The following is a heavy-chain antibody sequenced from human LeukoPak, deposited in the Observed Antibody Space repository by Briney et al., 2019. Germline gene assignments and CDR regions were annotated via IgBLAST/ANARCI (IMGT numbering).Heavy chain of an antibody. CDR1: GFTFSRHG. J-gene: IGHJ4*02. CDR3: ARAEGYVSVWEGVQSSVLDY. D-gene: IGHD5-12*01. CDR2: ISYDGSDI. V-gene: IGHV3-30*03. Sequence: GGSLRLSCAASGFTFSRHGMHWVRQAPGKGLEWVATISYDGSDIYYADSVKGRFTISRDNSKNTLYLQMNSLRAEDTAVYYCARAEGYVSVWEGVQSSVLDYWGQGTLVTVSS.